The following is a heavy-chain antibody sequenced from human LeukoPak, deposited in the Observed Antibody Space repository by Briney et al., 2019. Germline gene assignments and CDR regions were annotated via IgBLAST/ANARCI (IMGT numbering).Heavy chain of an antibody. CDR3: AKDRTPRITIFGVAHYGMDV. Sequence: PGGSLRLSCAASGFTFSSYAMSWVRQAPGKGLEWVSAISGSGGSTYYADSVKGRFTTSRDNSKNTLYLQMNSLRAEDTAVYYCAKDRTPRITIFGVAHYGMDVWGQGTTVTVSS. J-gene: IGHJ6*02. CDR2: ISGSGGST. V-gene: IGHV3-23*01. CDR1: GFTFSSYA. D-gene: IGHD3-3*01.